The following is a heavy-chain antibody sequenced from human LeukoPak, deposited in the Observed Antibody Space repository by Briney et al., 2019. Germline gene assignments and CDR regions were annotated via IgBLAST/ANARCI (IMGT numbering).Heavy chain of an antibody. CDR1: GFTLSNSA. J-gene: IGHJ4*01. CDR2: LSGSGITT. CDR3: AKGIYSSGWSYFDY. Sequence: PGGSLRLSCAASGFTLSNSAMSWVRQAPGKGLEWVSTLSGSGITTYYADSAKGRFTISRDNSKNTLYLQMNSLRAEDTAVYYCAKGIYSSGWSYFDYWGHGTLVTVSS. V-gene: IGHV3-23*01. D-gene: IGHD6-19*01.